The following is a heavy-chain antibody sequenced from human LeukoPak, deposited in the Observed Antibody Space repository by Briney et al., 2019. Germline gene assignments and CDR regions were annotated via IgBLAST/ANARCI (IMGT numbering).Heavy chain of an antibody. CDR3: ARDRNIPRAYFDY. J-gene: IGHJ4*02. V-gene: IGHV3-30*04. CDR2: ISYDGSNK. Sequence: GGSLRLSCAASGFTFSSYSLHWVRQAPGKGLEWVAVISYDGSNKYYADSVKGRSTISRDNSKNTLYLQMNSLRAEDTAVYYCARDRNIPRAYFDYWGQGTLVTVSS. D-gene: IGHD1-14*01. CDR1: GFTFSSYS.